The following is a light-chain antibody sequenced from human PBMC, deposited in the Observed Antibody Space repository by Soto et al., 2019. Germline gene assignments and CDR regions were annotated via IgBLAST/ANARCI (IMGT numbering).Light chain of an antibody. CDR2: GAS. CDR1: QSVTNN. J-gene: IGKJ1*01. V-gene: IGKV3-15*01. Sequence: EIVLTQSPGTLSLSPGERATLSCRASQSVTNNLAWYQQKPGQAPRLLIYGASTRTIAIPARFSGSGSGTDFTLTISSLQSEDFAVYYCQQYNNWPRTFGQGTKVDIK. CDR3: QQYNNWPRT.